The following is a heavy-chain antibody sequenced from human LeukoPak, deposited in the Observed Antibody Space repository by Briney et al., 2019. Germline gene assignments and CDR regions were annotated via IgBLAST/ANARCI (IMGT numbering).Heavy chain of an antibody. Sequence: GGSLRLSCAASGFTVSDNYMTWVRQAPGKGLEWVSSIYSAGATHYAESVKGRFTISRDNAKNSLYLQMNSLRAEDTAVYYCARGSRWLHIDYWGQGTLVTVSS. CDR3: ARGSRWLHIDY. V-gene: IGHV3-66*01. D-gene: IGHD5-12*01. J-gene: IGHJ4*02. CDR1: GFTVSDNY. CDR2: IYSAGAT.